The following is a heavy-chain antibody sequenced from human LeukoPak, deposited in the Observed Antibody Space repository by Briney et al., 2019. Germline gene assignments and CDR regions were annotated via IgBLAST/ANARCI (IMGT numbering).Heavy chain of an antibody. CDR2: INTSGST. J-gene: IGHJ6*03. V-gene: IGHV4-61*02. Sequence: SETLSLTCTVSGGSISSGSYYWGWIRQPAGKGLEWIGRINTSGSTNYNPSLKSRVTISVDTSKNQFSLKLTSVTAADTAVYHCARVNWGSVYYYYYYMDVWGKGTTVTVSS. CDR3: ARVNWGSVYYYYYYMDV. CDR1: GGSISSGSYY. D-gene: IGHD7-27*01.